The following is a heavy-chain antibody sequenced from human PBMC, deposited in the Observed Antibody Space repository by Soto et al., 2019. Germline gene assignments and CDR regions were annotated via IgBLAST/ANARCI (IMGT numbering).Heavy chain of an antibody. CDR2: IYYSGST. CDR3: AKAGDSSVWFDS. CDR1: GGSISSGGYY. Sequence: QVQLQESGPGLVKPSQTLSLTCTVSGGSISSGGYYWSWIRQHPGKVLEWIGYIYYSGSTYYNPSLNSEMTISIDTSRSRLSLKLSSVTAADTAVYYCAKAGDSSVWFDSWGQGILVTVSS. D-gene: IGHD3-10*01. J-gene: IGHJ5*01. V-gene: IGHV4-31*01.